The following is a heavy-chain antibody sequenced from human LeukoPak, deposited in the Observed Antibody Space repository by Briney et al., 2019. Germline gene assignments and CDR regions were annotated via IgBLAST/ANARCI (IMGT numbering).Heavy chain of an antibody. CDR3: AKRHYYASGSLDS. CDR1: GFTFSSYS. Sequence: GGSLRLSCAASGFTFSSYSMNWVRQAPGKGLEWVSAIGAGGAATFYADSVKGRFTISRDNSKDTLYLQMSSLSAEDTAVYYCAKRHYYASGSLDSWGQGTLVTVSS. V-gene: IGHV3-23*01. CDR2: IGAGGAAT. D-gene: IGHD3-10*01. J-gene: IGHJ4*02.